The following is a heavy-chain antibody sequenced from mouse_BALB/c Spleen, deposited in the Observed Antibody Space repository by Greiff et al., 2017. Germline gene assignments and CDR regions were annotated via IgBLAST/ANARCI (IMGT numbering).Heavy chain of an antibody. Sequence: VQLQQSGPGLVAPSQSLSITCTVSGFSLTSYGVHWVRQPPGKGLEWLGVIWAGGSTNYNSALMSRLSISKDNSKSQVFLKMNSLQTDDTAMYYCAREEGYGNYVGFAYWGQGTLVTVSA. CDR3: AREEGYGNYVGFAY. V-gene: IGHV2-9*02. CDR1: GFSLTSYG. CDR2: IWAGGST. J-gene: IGHJ3*01. D-gene: IGHD2-1*01.